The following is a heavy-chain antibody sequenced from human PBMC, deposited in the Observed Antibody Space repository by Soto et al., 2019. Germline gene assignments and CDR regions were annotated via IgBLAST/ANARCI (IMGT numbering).Heavy chain of an antibody. CDR1: RYSITSYA. Sequence: PVKRTWKVSRYSITSYASRWVRHAQGQGLEWMASITAYNGNTNYAQKTQGRVTTTTDTSTSTAYRELRSLRSDDTAVNYREREDTAMVPYYLDSWGQGTVVTVSS. J-gene: IGHJ4*02. CDR3: EREDTAMVPYYLDS. CDR2: ITAYNGNT. V-gene: IGHV1-18*04. D-gene: IGHD5-18*01.